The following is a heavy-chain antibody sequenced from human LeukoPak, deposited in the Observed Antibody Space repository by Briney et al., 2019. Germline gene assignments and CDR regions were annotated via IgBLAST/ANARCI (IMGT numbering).Heavy chain of an antibody. V-gene: IGHV3-30*02. CDR2: IRYDGSNK. J-gene: IGHJ4*02. D-gene: IGHD3-10*01. Sequence: GGSLRLSCAASGFTFSSYGMHWVRQAPGKGLEWVAFIRYDGSNKYYADSVKGRFTISRDNSKNTLYLQMNSLRAEDTAVYYCAKDRGFGESSFDYWGQGTLVTVSS. CDR1: GFTFSSYG. CDR3: AKDRGFGESSFDY.